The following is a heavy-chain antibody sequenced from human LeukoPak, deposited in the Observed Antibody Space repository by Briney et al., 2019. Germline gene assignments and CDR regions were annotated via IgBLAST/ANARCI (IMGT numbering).Heavy chain of an antibody. Sequence: ASVKVSCKASGYTFTNYAMHWVRQAPGQRLEWMGWINAGNGNTEYSQEFQDRVTITRDTSASTAYMKLSSLRSEDTAVYYCTRGSIAYYYMDVWGKGTTATISS. J-gene: IGHJ6*03. CDR3: TRGSIAYYYMDV. CDR2: INAGNGNT. CDR1: GYTFTNYA. D-gene: IGHD3-22*01. V-gene: IGHV1-3*03.